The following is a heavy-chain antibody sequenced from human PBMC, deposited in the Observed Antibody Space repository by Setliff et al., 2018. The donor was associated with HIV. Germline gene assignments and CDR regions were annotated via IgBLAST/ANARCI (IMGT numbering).Heavy chain of an antibody. Sequence: GGSLRLSCAVSGFIFSRYEMNWVRQAPGKGLEWISYISSSGNDVKYADSVKGRFTISRDNAKNSLYLQMNSLSAEDTAVYYCARLGHCYGGGCNFDTFDVWGQGTMVTVSS. V-gene: IGHV3-48*03. CDR3: ARLGHCYGGGCNFDTFDV. CDR2: ISSSGNDV. J-gene: IGHJ3*01. CDR1: GFIFSRYE. D-gene: IGHD2-15*01.